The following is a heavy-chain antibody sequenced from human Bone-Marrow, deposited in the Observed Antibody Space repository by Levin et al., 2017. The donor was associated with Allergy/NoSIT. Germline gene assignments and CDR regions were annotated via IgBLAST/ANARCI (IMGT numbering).Heavy chain of an antibody. Sequence: SQTLSLTCTVSGDSISSGGYYWSWIRQHPGKGLEWIGYIYHSGSTYCNPSLKGRVTISVDTSKNEFSLKLSSVTAADTAVFYCARGEYSYGSGSYYLDYWGQGTLVTVSS. J-gene: IGHJ4*02. V-gene: IGHV4-31*02. D-gene: IGHD3-10*01. CDR2: IYHSGST. CDR3: ARGEYSYGSGSYYLDY. CDR1: GDSISSGGYY.